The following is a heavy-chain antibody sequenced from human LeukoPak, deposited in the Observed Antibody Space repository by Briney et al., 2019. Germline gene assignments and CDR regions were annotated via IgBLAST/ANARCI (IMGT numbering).Heavy chain of an antibody. V-gene: IGHV4-34*01. CDR3: ARMAFEDIVVVPAAKFDY. Sequence: SETLSFTCAVYGGSFSGYYWSWIRQPPGKGLEWIGETNHSGSTNYNPSLKSRVTISVDTSKNQFSLKLSSVTAADTAVYYCARMAFEDIVVVPAAKFDYWGQGTLVTVSS. CDR2: TNHSGST. D-gene: IGHD2-2*01. J-gene: IGHJ4*02. CDR1: GGSFSGYY.